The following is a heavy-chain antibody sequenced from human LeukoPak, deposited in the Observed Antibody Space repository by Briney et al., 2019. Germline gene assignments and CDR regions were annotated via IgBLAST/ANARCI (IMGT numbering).Heavy chain of an antibody. CDR2: IYTSGST. CDR3: ARDRWGIAAAGEYYFDY. D-gene: IGHD6-13*01. V-gene: IGHV4-4*07. Sequence: PSETLSLTCTVSGGSISSYYWSWIRQPAGKGLEWIGRIYTSGSTNYNPSLTSRVTMSVDTSKNQFSLKLSSVTAADTAVYYCARDRWGIAAAGEYYFDYWGQGTLVTVSS. CDR1: GGSISSYY. J-gene: IGHJ4*02.